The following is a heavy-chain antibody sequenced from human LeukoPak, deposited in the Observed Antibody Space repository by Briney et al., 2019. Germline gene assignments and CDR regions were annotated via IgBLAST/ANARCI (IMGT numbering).Heavy chain of an antibody. CDR1: GYTFTSYG. J-gene: IGHJ5*02. CDR3: ARVGFFGVVIGGGWFDP. Sequence: ASVKVSCKVSGYTFTSYGTSWVRQAPGQGLEWMGWISAYNGNTNYAQKLQGRVTMTTDTTTSTAYMELRSLRSDDTAVYYCARVGFFGVVIGGGWFDPWGQETLVTVSS. CDR2: ISAYNGNT. D-gene: IGHD3-3*01. V-gene: IGHV1-18*01.